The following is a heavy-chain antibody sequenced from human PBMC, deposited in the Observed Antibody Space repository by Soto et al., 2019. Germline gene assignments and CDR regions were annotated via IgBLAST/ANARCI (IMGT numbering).Heavy chain of an antibody. CDR3: AGWLRLGPNFDY. D-gene: IGHD5-12*01. Sequence: ASETLSLTCTVSGGSISSYYWSWIRQPPGKGLEWIGYIYYSGSTNYNPSLKSRVTISVDTSKNQFSLKLSSVTAADTAVYYCAGWLRLGPNFDYWGQGTLVTVSS. CDR2: IYYSGST. J-gene: IGHJ4*02. CDR1: GGSISSYY. V-gene: IGHV4-59*01.